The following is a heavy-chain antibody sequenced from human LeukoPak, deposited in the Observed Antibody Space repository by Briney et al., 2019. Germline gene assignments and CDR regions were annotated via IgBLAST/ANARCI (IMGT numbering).Heavy chain of an antibody. CDR3: AKKRPCINGICYDAFDI. Sequence: GGSLRLSCAASGFTFSSYAMHWVRQAPGKGLEWVAVISYDGSNKYYADSVKGRFTISRDNSKNTLYLQMNSLRAEDTAVYYCAKKRPCINGICYDAFDIWGQGTMVTVSS. V-gene: IGHV3-30-3*02. CDR2: ISYDGSNK. J-gene: IGHJ3*02. D-gene: IGHD2-8*01. CDR1: GFTFSSYA.